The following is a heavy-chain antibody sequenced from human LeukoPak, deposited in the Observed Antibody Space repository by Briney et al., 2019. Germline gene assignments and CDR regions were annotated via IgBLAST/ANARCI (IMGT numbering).Heavy chain of an antibody. J-gene: IGHJ4*02. D-gene: IGHD6-13*01. CDR1: GFTFISYG. V-gene: IGHV3-23*01. CDR2: IRGTGDTT. Sequence: GGSLRLSCAASGFTFISYGMSWVRQAPGKGLEWVSTIRGTGDTTYYADSVKGRFTISRDNSKNTLYLQMNSLRAEDTALYYCAKTGGIAAAHWGQGTLVTVSS. CDR3: AKTGGIAAAH.